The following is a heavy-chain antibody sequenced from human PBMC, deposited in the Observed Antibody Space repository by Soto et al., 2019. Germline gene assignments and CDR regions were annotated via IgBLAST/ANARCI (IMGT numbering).Heavy chain of an antibody. CDR3: VRDGTKTLRDWFDP. Sequence: SETLSLTCTVSVASISGFYWSWIRKSAGKGLEWIGRIYATGTTDYNPSLKSRVMMSVDTSKKQFSLKLRSVTAADTAVYYCVRDGTKTLRDWFDPWGQGISVTVSS. CDR2: IYATGTT. J-gene: IGHJ5*02. V-gene: IGHV4-4*07. D-gene: IGHD1-1*01. CDR1: VASISGFY.